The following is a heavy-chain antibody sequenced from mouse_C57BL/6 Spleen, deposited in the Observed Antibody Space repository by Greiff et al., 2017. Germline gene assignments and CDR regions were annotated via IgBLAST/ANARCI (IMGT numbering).Heavy chain of an antibody. V-gene: IGHV1-69*01. J-gene: IGHJ4*01. CDR1: GYTFTSYW. Sequence: QVQLQQPGAELVMPGASVKLSCKASGYTFTSYWMHWVKQRPGQGLEWIGEIDPSDSYTNYNQKFKGKSTLTVDKSSSTAYMQLSSLTSEDSAVYYCARGAQATGAMEYWGQGTSVTVSS. CDR2: IDPSDSYT. D-gene: IGHD3-2*02. CDR3: ARGAQATGAMEY.